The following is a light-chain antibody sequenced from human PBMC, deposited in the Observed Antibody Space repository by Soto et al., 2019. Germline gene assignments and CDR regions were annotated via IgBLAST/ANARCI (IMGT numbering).Light chain of an antibody. J-gene: IGKJ1*01. Sequence: EIVLTQSPGTLSLSPGERATLSCRASQSVSSSYLAWYQQKPGQAPRLLIYGASSRATGIPARFSGSGSGTDFTLTISRLEPEDFAGYDCQQYGSSFWTFGQGTKVE. CDR1: QSVSSSY. CDR2: GAS. V-gene: IGKV3-20*01. CDR3: QQYGSSFWT.